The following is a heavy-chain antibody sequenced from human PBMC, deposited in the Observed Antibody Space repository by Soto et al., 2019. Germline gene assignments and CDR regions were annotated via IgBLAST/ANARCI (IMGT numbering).Heavy chain of an antibody. CDR1: GGSISSSSYY. CDR2: IYYSGST. CDR3: ARLQKRNYDILAYY. D-gene: IGHD3-9*01. V-gene: IGHV4-39*01. Sequence: SETLSLTCTVSGGSISSSSYYWGWIRQPPGKGLEWIGSIYYSGSTYYNPSLKSRVTISVDTSKNQFSLKLSSVTAADTAVYYCARLQKRNYDILAYYWGQGTLVTVSS. J-gene: IGHJ4*02.